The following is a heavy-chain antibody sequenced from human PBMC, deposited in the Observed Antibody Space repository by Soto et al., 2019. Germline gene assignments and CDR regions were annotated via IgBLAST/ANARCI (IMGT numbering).Heavy chain of an antibody. V-gene: IGHV3-9*01. D-gene: IGHD1-26*01. J-gene: IGHJ6*02. CDR1: GFTFDDYA. CDR2: ISWNSSSI. Sequence: GGSLRLSCAASGFTFDDYAMHWVRQAPGKGLEWVSGISWNSSSIGYADSVKGRFTISRDNAKNSLYLQMNSLRAEDTALYYCAKDIGGSYYDDYYYYGMDVWGQGTTVTVSS. CDR3: AKDIGGSYYDDYYYYGMDV.